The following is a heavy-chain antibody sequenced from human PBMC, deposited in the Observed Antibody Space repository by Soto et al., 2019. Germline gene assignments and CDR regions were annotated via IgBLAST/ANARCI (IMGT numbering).Heavy chain of an antibody. Sequence: GASLKISCKGSGYSFTSYWIGWVLQMPGKGLEWMGIIYPGDSDTRYSPSFQGQVTISADKSISTAYLQWSSLKASDTAMYYCARHDVDIVATINYWGQGTLVTVSS. V-gene: IGHV5-51*01. CDR1: GYSFTSYW. CDR3: ARHDVDIVATINY. CDR2: IYPGDSDT. D-gene: IGHD5-12*01. J-gene: IGHJ4*02.